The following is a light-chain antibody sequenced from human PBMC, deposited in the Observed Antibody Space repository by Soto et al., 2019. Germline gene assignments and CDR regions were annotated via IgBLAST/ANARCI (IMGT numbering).Light chain of an antibody. V-gene: IGLV2-14*01. Sequence: QSALTQPASVSGSPGQSIIISCTGTSSDIGTYDFVSWYQQHPGRAPQLLICDVSNRPSGVSNRFSGSKSGNTASLTISGLQAEDEADYYCSSYTGSNTRVFGTGTKLTVL. CDR3: SSYTGSNTRV. CDR2: DVS. CDR1: SSDIGTYDF. J-gene: IGLJ1*01.